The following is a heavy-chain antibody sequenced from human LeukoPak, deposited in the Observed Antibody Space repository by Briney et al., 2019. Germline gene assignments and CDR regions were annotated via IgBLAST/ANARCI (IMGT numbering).Heavy chain of an antibody. CDR1: GGTFSSYA. CDR2: IIPILGIA. D-gene: IGHD3-22*01. V-gene: IGHV1-69*04. J-gene: IGHJ4*02. CDR3: AKDQDYYDSSGYCMDY. Sequence: GASVKVSCKASGGTFSSYAISWVRQAPGQGLEWMGRIIPILGIANYAQKFQGRVTITADKSTSTAYMELSSLRAEDTAVYYCAKDQDYYDSSGYCMDYWGQGTLVTVSS.